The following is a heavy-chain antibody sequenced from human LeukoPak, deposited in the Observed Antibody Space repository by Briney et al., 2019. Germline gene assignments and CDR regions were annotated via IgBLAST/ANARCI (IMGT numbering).Heavy chain of an antibody. CDR3: ARRGYPVYYYYMDV. V-gene: IGHV1-18*01. J-gene: IGHJ6*03. CDR1: GYTFTSYG. CDR2: ISADNGKT. D-gene: IGHD5-12*01. Sequence: ASVKVSCKASGYTFTSYGISWVRQAPGQGLEWMGWISADNGKTNYAQKLQGRVTMTTDTSTTTAYMELRSLRSDDTAVYYCARRGYPVYYYYMDVWGKGTTVTISS.